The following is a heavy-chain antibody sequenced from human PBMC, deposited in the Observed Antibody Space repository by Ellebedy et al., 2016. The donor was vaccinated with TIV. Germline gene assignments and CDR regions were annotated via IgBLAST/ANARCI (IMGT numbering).Heavy chain of an antibody. V-gene: IGHV3-48*04. J-gene: IGHJ6*02. D-gene: IGHD5-18*01. CDR1: GFTFSSYS. CDR2: ISSSSSTI. Sequence: GGSLRLSXAASGFTFSSYSMNWVRQAPGKGLEWVSYISSSSSTIYYADSVKGRFTISRDNAKNSLYLQMNSLRAEDTAVYYCAREGGYSYGYYYGMDVWGQGTTVTVSS. CDR3: AREGGYSYGYYYGMDV.